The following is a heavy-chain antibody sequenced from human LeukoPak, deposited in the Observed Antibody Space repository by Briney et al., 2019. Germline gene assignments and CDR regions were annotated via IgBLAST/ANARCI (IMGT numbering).Heavy chain of an antibody. D-gene: IGHD6-19*01. Sequence: GGSLRLSCAASGFTFSSYGMHWVRQAPGKGLEWVAFIRYDGSNKYYADSVKGRFTISRDNSKNTLYLQMNSLRAEDTAVYYCAKDGIAVAAPFVYYYYYMDVWGKGTTVTISS. CDR2: IRYDGSNK. J-gene: IGHJ6*03. CDR3: AKDGIAVAAPFVYYYYYMDV. V-gene: IGHV3-30*02. CDR1: GFTFSSYG.